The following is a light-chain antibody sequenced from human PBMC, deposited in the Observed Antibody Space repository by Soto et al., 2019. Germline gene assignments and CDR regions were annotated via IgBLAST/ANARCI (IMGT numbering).Light chain of an antibody. CDR2: EVS. V-gene: IGLV2-8*01. Sequence: QSALTQPPSASGSPGQSVTISCTGTSSDVGGYNFVSWYQQHPGKAPKPMIYEVSKRPSGVPDRFSGSKSGNTASLTVSGLQAEDEADYYCSSYAVTSFVFGTGTKLTVL. CDR3: SSYAVTSFV. J-gene: IGLJ1*01. CDR1: SSDVGGYNF.